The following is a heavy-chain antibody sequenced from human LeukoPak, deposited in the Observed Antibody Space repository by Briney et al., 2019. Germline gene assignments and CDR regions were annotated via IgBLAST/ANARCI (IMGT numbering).Heavy chain of an antibody. Sequence: ASVKVSCKASGYTFTSYGISWVRQAPGQGREGMGWFSAYNGNTNYAQKLQGRVTMTTETFTRPAYMEPRSMTSEDSAVYYCARCRSTSCYANWFDPWPRGTLLSVSS. J-gene: IGHJ5*02. D-gene: IGHD2-2*01. CDR1: GYTFTSYG. CDR3: ARCRSTSCYANWFDP. V-gene: IGHV1-18*04. CDR2: FSAYNGNT.